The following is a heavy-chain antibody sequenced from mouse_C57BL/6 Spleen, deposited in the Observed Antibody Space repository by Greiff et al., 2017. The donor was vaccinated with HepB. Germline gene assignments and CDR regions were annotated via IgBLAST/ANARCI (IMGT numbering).Heavy chain of an antibody. V-gene: IGHV5-15*04. Sequence: EVKVVESGGGLVQPGGSLKLSCAASGFTFSDYGMAWVRQAPRKGPEWVAFISNLAYSIYYADTVTGRFTISRENAKNTLYLEMSSLRSEDTAMYYCARRGYSYAMDYWGQGTSVTVSS. D-gene: IGHD2-12*01. J-gene: IGHJ4*01. CDR2: ISNLAYSI. CDR3: ARRGYSYAMDY. CDR1: GFTFSDYG.